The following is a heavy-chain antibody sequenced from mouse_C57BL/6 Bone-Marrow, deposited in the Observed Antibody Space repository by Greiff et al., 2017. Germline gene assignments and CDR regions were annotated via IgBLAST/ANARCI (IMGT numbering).Heavy chain of an antibody. Sequence: EVMLVESGGGLVQPGESLKLSCESNEYEFPSHDMSWVRKTPEKRLELVAAINSDGGSTYYPDTMERRFIISRDNTKKTLYLQMSSLRSEDTALYYCARQGGHYYGGWYFDVWGTGTTVTVSS. CDR1: EYEFPSHD. CDR3: ARQGGHYYGGWYFDV. CDR2: INSDGGST. D-gene: IGHD1-2*01. V-gene: IGHV5-2*03. J-gene: IGHJ1*03.